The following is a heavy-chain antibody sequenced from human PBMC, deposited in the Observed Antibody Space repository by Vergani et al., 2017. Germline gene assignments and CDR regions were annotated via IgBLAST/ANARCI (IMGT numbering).Heavy chain of an antibody. J-gene: IGHJ6*02. V-gene: IGHV3-NL1*01. CDR2: IYSGGST. D-gene: IGHD3-16*01. Sequence: QVQLVESGGGVVKPGRSLRLSCAASGFTFSSYGMHWVRQAPGKGLEWVAVIYSGGSTYYADSVKGRFTISRDNSKNTLYLQMNSLRAEDTAVYYCARDYDSSDYYYGMDVWGQGTTVTVSS. CDR1: GFTFSSYG. CDR3: ARDYDSSDYYYGMDV.